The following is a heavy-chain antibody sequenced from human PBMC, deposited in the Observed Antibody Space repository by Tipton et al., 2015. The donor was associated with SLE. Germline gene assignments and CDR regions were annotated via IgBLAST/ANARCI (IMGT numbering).Heavy chain of an antibody. V-gene: IGHV4-34*01. Sequence: TLSLTCAVYGGSFSGYSWSWIRQPPGKGLEWIGEIYHSGSTKNSPSLKSRVTISVDTSKNQFSLKLSSVTAADTAVYYCARGGGGPRDRGVIPDYWGQGTLVTVSS. CDR2: IYHSGST. CDR1: GGSFSGYS. J-gene: IGHJ4*02. CDR3: ARGGGGPRDRGVIPDY. D-gene: IGHD3-10*01.